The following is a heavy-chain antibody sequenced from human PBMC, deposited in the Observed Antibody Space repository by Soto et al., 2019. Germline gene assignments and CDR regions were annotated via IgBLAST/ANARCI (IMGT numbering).Heavy chain of an antibody. V-gene: IGHV3-9*01. D-gene: IGHD3-10*01. CDR2: ISWNSGSI. J-gene: IGHJ6*03. Sequence: GGSLRLSCAASGFTFDDYAMHWVRQAPGKGLEWVSGISWNSGSIGYADSVKGRFTISRDNAKNSLYLQMNSLRAEDTALYYCAKDIRGDIDYYMDVWGKGTTVTVSS. CDR3: AKDIRGDIDYYMDV. CDR1: GFTFDDYA.